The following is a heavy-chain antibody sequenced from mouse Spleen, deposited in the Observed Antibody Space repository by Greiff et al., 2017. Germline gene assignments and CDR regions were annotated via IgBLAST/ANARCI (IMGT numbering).Heavy chain of an antibody. CDR1: GFTFSDYG. D-gene: IGHD4-1*01. Sequence: EVKVVESGGGLVKPGGSLKLSCAASGFTFSDYGMHWVRQAPEKGLEWVAYISSGSSTIYYADTVKGRFTISRDNAKNTLFLQMTSLRSEDTAMYYCARGRLTGDYWGQGTTLTVSS. CDR2: ISSGSSTI. V-gene: IGHV5-17*01. CDR3: ARGRLTGDY. J-gene: IGHJ2*01.